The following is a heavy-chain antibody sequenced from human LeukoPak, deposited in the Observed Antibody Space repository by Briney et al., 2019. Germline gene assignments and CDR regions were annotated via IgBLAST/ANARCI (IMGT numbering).Heavy chain of an antibody. Sequence: PGGSLRLSCAASGFTFDDYAMHWVRQAPGKGLEWVSGISWNSGSIGYADSVKGRFTISRDNAKNSLYLQMNSLRAEDTALYYCAKDKTIFGVVTLPGSWGQGTLVTVSS. CDR3: AKDKTIFGVVTLPGS. J-gene: IGHJ5*02. D-gene: IGHD3-3*01. V-gene: IGHV3-9*01. CDR2: ISWNSGSI. CDR1: GFTFDDYA.